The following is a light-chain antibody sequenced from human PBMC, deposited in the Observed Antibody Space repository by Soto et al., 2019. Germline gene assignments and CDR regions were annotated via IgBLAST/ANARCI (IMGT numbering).Light chain of an antibody. J-gene: IGKJ5*01. CDR3: QQRTKRFT. V-gene: IGKV3-11*01. CDR1: QSVSSN. CDR2: GAS. Sequence: EIVMTQSPATPSVSPGERATLSCRASQSVSSNLAWYQQKPGQAPRLLIYGASNRATGIPARFSGSGSGTDFTLTISSLEPEDFAVYYCQQRTKRFTFGQGTRLEIK.